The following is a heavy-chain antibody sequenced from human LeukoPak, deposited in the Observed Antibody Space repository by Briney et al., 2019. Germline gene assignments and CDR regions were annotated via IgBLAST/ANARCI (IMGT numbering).Heavy chain of an antibody. V-gene: IGHV3-20*01. CDR3: ARDGLEVAGDFWRDYYYMDV. D-gene: IGHD3-3*01. CDR2: INWNGGST. CDR1: GFTFDDYG. Sequence: GGSLRLSCAASGFTFDDYGMSWVRQAPGKGLEWVSGINWNGGSTGYADSVKGRFTISRDNAKNSLYLQMNSLRAEDTALYHCARDGLEVAGDFWRDYYYMDVWGKGTTVTVSS. J-gene: IGHJ6*03.